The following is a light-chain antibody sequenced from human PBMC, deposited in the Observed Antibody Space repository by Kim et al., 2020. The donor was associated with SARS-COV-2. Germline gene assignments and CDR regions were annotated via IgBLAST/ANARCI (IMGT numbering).Light chain of an antibody. Sequence: SYELTQAPSLSVAPGKTATITCGGNNIGGKSVQWYQQKPGQAPLLVIYYDNSRPSGIPERFSGSNSGNTATLTISRVEAGDEADYYCQVWDSSSDHYVFGTGTKVTVL. CDR2: YDN. CDR1: NIGGKS. V-gene: IGLV3-21*04. J-gene: IGLJ1*01. CDR3: QVWDSSSDHYV.